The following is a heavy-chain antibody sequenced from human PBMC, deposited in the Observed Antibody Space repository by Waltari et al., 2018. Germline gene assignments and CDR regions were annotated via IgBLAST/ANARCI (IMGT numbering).Heavy chain of an antibody. D-gene: IGHD3-9*01. CDR2: ISSNGGST. CDR1: GFHFRRYA. Sequence: EVQLVESGGGLVQPGGSLRLSCAAAGFHFRRYAMHWVRQAPGKGLEYVSAISSNGGSTYYANSVKGRFTISRDNSKNTLYLQMGSLRAEDMAVYYCARTGYGYWGQGTLVTVSS. CDR3: ARTGYGY. J-gene: IGHJ4*02. V-gene: IGHV3-64*01.